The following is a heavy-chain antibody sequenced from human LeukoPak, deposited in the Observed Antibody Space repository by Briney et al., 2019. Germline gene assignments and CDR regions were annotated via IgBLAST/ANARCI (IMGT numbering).Heavy chain of an antibody. D-gene: IGHD1-26*01. CDR1: GLTFSSYG. CDR2: IRYDENVE. CDR3: AKDRHSGSPSIDF. V-gene: IGHV3-30*02. Sequence: GGSLRLSCAASGLTFSSYGMHWVRQAPGKGLEWVAFIRYDENVEKYADSVKGRFTISRDNSKNTLYLQMNTLRTEDTALYYCAKDRHSGSPSIDFWGQGTLVTVSS. J-gene: IGHJ4*02.